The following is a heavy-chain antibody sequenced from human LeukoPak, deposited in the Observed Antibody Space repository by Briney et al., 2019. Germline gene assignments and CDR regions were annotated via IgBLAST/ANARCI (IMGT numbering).Heavy chain of an antibody. Sequence: SQTLSLTCTVFGGFISIGGHYWTWIRQPPGKGLEWIGHTSYSGSIHYSPSLKTRVTISVDESKNQCSLTVSSVTAADTAVYYWASEASSATGHCSSSGCYGGDDFDIWGRGTMVTVSS. J-gene: IGHJ3*02. CDR2: TSYSGSI. D-gene: IGHD2-2*01. CDR1: GGFISIGGHY. CDR3: ASEASSATGHCSSSGCYGGDDFDI. V-gene: IGHV4-30-4*01.